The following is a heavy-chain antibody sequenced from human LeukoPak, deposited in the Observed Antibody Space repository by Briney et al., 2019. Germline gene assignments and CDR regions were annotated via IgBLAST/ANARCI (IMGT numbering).Heavy chain of an antibody. CDR2: IKQDGSEK. CDR3: ARDRRRSYYYYGMDV. Sequence: GGFLRLSCAASGFTFSSYWMSWVRQTPGKGLEWVANIKQDGSEKYYVDSVKGRFTISRDNAKNSLYLQMNSLRAEDTAVYYCARDRRRSYYYYGMDVWGQGTTVTVSS. J-gene: IGHJ6*02. D-gene: IGHD6-6*01. V-gene: IGHV3-7*01. CDR1: GFTFSSYW.